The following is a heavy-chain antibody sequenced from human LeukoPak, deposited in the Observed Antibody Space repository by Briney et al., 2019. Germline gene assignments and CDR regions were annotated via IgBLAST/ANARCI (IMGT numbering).Heavy chain of an antibody. CDR2: ISSSSSYI. CDR1: GFTFSSYS. J-gene: IGHJ4*02. Sequence: GGSLRLSCAASGFTFSSYSMNWVRQAPGKGLEWVSSISSSSSYIYYADSVKGRFTISRDNAKNSLYLQMNSLRAEDTAVYYCARGSVRSSSWLGGYWGQGTLVTVSS. V-gene: IGHV3-21*01. D-gene: IGHD6-13*01. CDR3: ARGSVRSSSWLGGY.